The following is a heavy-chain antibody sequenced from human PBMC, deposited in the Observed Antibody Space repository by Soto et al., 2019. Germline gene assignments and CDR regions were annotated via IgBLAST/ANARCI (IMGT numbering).Heavy chain of an antibody. CDR1: GFTFDSVA. D-gene: IGHD5-18*01. V-gene: IGHV3-9*01. CDR3: AKGDTRAS. J-gene: IGHJ5*02. Sequence: DVARVESGGCFVQPCRSLRLSCAASGFTFDSVAMQWIRQVPGKGLEWVSSISWNSATIAYADSVKGRFTISRDNANNVVYLQMNSLRAEDTAFCYCAKGDTRASWGQGTMVTVSS. CDR2: ISWNSATI.